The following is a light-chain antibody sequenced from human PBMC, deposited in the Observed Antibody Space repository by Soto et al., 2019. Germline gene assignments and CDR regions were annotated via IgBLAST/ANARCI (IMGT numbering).Light chain of an antibody. CDR1: QSVSSSY. CDR3: QQYGSSPPFT. J-gene: IGKJ3*01. Sequence: EIVLTQSPGTLSLSPGERATLSCRASQSVSSSYLAWYQQKPGQAPRLLIYGASSRATGIADRFSGSGSGTDFTLTISRLEPKDFAVYYCQQYGSSPPFTFGPGTKVDIK. CDR2: GAS. V-gene: IGKV3-20*01.